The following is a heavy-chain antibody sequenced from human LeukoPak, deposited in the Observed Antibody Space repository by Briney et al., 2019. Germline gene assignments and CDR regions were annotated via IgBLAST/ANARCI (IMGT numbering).Heavy chain of an antibody. CDR1: GFSVSNNY. CDR3: ARGGSGYSYGYVNYYYYYGMDV. Sequence: PGGSLRLSCAASGFSVSNNYMSWVRQAPGKGLEWVSVVYSGGNTYHADSVKGRFTIYRDNSKNTLYLQMNSLRAEDTAVYYCARGGSGYSYGYVNYYYYYGMDVWGQGTTVTVSS. D-gene: IGHD5-18*01. J-gene: IGHJ6*02. CDR2: VYSGGNT. V-gene: IGHV3-53*01.